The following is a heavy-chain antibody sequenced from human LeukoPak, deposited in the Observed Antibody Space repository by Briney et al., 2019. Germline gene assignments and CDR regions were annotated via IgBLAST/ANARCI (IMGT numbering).Heavy chain of an antibody. CDR2: IYHSGST. J-gene: IGHJ5*02. D-gene: IGHD5-24*01. Sequence: SGTLSLTCAVSGGSISSSNWWSWVRQPPGKGLEWIGEIYHSGSTNYNPSLKSRVTISVDKSKNQFSLKLSSVTTADTAVYYCASLVEMATTFDPWGQGTLVTVSS. V-gene: IGHV4-4*02. CDR1: GGSISSSNW. CDR3: ASLVEMATTFDP.